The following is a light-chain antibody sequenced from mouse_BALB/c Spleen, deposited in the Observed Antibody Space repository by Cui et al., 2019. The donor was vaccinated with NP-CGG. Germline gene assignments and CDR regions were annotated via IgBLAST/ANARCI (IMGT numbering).Light chain of an antibody. Sequence: FVTQESALTTSPGETVTLTCRSSTGAVTTSNYANWVQEKPDHLFTGLIGGTNNRVPGVPARFSGSLIGDKAALTITGAQTEDEAIYFCALWYSNHWVFGGGSKLTVL. V-gene: IGLV1*01. J-gene: IGLJ1*01. CDR3: ALWYSNHWV. CDR2: GTN. CDR1: TGAVTTSNY.